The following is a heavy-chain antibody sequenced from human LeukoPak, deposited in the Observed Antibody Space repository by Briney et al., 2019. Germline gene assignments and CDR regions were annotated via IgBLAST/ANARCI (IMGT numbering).Heavy chain of an antibody. CDR2: IIPIFGTA. Sequence: GASVKVSCKASGYTFTSYGISWVRQAPGQGLEWMGGIIPIFGTANYAQKFQGRVTITADESTSTAYMELSSLRSEDTAVYYCARVGDRTLGRYYDILTGYFDPWGQGTLVTVSS. CDR3: ARVGDRTLGRYYDILTGYFDP. CDR1: GYTFTSYG. J-gene: IGHJ5*02. D-gene: IGHD3-9*01. V-gene: IGHV1-69*13.